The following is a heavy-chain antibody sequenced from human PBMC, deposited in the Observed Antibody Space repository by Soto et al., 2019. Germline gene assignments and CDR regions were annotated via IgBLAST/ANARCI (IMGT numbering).Heavy chain of an antibody. J-gene: IGHJ4*02. CDR1: GGSISNYF. CDR3: ARGGQDFWSGPFDY. Sequence: SETLSLTCTVSGGSISNYFCNWMRQPAGKGLEWIGRIDNSGSTNYNPSLKSRITMSADTSRNQFSLKLNSVTDADTAVYYCARGGQDFWSGPFDYWGQGALVTVSS. V-gene: IGHV4-4*07. D-gene: IGHD3-3*01. CDR2: IDNSGST.